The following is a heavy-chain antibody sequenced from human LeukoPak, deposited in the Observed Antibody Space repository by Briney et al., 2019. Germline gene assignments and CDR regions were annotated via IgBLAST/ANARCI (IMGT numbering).Heavy chain of an antibody. Sequence: GASVKVSCKASGYTFTVYYMHWVRQAPGQGLEWMGWINPNSGGTNYAQKFQGRVTITRDTSISTAYMELSRLRSDDTAVYYCARGGRYSGYSDDAFDIWGQGTMVTVSS. V-gene: IGHV1-2*02. J-gene: IGHJ3*02. D-gene: IGHD5-12*01. CDR3: ARGGRYSGYSDDAFDI. CDR1: GYTFTVYY. CDR2: INPNSGGT.